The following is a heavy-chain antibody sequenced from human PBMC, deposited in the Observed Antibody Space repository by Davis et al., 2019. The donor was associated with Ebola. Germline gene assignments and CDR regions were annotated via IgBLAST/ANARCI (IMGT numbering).Heavy chain of an antibody. CDR1: GFTVSSNY. Sequence: GESLKISCAASGFTVSSNYMSWVRRAPGKGLEWVSTLGLSADTYYADSVKGRFTISRDNSKNTLHLQMNSLRVEDTAIYYCAKDTSNVWFDVWGQGTMVTVS. CDR2: LGLSADT. CDR3: AKDTSNVWFDV. V-gene: IGHV3-53*01. J-gene: IGHJ3*01. D-gene: IGHD6-19*01.